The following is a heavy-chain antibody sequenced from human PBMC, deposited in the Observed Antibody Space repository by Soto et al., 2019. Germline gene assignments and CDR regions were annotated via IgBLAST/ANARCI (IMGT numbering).Heavy chain of an antibody. J-gene: IGHJ4*02. Sequence: GASVKVSCKASGGTFSSYAISWVRQAPGQGLEWMGGIIPIFGTANYAQKFQGRVTIAADESTSTAYMELSSLRSEDTAVYYCARDTVYYASSGYHYPEWGQGTLVTVSS. CDR2: IIPIFGTA. D-gene: IGHD3-22*01. CDR3: ARDTVYYASSGYHYPE. CDR1: GGTFSSYA. V-gene: IGHV1-69*13.